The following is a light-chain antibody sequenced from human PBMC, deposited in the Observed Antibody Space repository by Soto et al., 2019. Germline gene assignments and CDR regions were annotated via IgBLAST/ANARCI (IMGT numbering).Light chain of an antibody. CDR1: QSVSSSY. CDR2: GAS. J-gene: IGKJ5*01. Sequence: EIVLTQSPGTLSLPPGERATLSCRASQSVSSSYLAWYQQKPGQAPRLLIYGASSRATGIPDRFSGSGSGKDFTLTISRLEPEDFAVYYCQQYGSSPWITFGQGTRLEIK. CDR3: QQYGSSPWIT. V-gene: IGKV3-20*01.